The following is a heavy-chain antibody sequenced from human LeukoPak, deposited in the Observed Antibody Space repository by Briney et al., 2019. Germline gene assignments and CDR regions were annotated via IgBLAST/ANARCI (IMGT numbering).Heavy chain of an antibody. CDR2: ISGSGGST. Sequence: GGSLRLSCAASAFPFNSYWMTWVRQAPGKGLEWVSAISGSGGSTHYADSVKGRFTISRDNSKNTLCLQMNSLRAEDTAVYYCASDPKFTTVTTGVDYFDFWGQGTLVTVSS. D-gene: IGHD4-17*01. J-gene: IGHJ4*02. CDR1: AFPFNSYW. V-gene: IGHV3-23*01. CDR3: ASDPKFTTVTTGVDYFDF.